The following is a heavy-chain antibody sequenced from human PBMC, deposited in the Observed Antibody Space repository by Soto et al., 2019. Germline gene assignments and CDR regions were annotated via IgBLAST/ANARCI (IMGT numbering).Heavy chain of an antibody. CDR3: ARETGPIPDVVDH. V-gene: IGHV1-69*01. Sequence: QVQLVQSGAEVKKPGSSVKVSCKASGGTFSSYAISWVRQAPGKGLEWMGGIIPIFGTANYAQKFQGRVTITADESTSKADMELSSLRAEDTAGYYCARETGPIPDVVDHWGQGTLVNVSS. D-gene: IGHD1-7*01. CDR1: GGTFSSYA. CDR2: IIPIFGTA. J-gene: IGHJ5*02.